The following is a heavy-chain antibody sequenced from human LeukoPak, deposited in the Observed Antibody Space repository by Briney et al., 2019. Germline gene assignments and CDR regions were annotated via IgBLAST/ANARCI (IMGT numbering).Heavy chain of an antibody. CDR1: GGSFSADY. CDR3: ARGLKDSKRYYSYYYYMDV. V-gene: IGHV4-34*01. Sequence: SETLSLTCAVSGGSFSADYWSWIRQSPRKGLEWIGEINHSGDTNYNPSLNSRLTISIDPSRNQVSLTLNSATAADTAVYYCARGLKDSKRYYSYYYYMDVWGEGTKVTVSS. CDR2: INHSGDT. D-gene: IGHD4-11*01. J-gene: IGHJ6*03.